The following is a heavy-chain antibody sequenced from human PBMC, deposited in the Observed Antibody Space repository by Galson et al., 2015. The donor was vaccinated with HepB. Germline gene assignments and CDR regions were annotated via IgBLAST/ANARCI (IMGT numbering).Heavy chain of an antibody. CDR2: VHSSSLYS. J-gene: IGHJ4*01. V-gene: IGHV3-11*06. D-gene: IGHD3-3*01. CDR1: GFTFSDFY. CDR3: ARFLRSAFTFDF. Sequence: SLRLSCAGSGFTFSDFYMNWIRQAPGKGLEWVSYVHSSSLYSNYGDSVKGRFTISRDNSRNTLYHQMDSLRIEDTAVYYCARFLRSAFTFDFWGHGTLVTVSS.